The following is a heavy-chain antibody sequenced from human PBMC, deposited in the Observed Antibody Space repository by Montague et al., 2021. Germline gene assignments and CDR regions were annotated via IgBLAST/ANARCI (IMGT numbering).Heavy chain of an antibody. CDR1: GFPFSSYA. V-gene: IGHV3-23*01. D-gene: IGHD4-17*01. CDR3: TKDQDDYGDYVDWVDT. Sequence: SLRLSCAASGFPFSSYAMSWVRQAPGKGLKWVSSITSGGSTYYADSVTGRFTISRDNSNNTLYLQMNSLRDEDTAVYYCTKDQDDYGDYVDWVDTWGQGTLVTVSS. CDR2: ITSGGST. J-gene: IGHJ5*02.